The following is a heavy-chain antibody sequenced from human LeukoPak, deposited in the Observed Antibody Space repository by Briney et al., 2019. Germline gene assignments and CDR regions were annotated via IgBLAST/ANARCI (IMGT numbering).Heavy chain of an antibody. CDR1: GGSISSSSYY. D-gene: IGHD1-1*01. Sequence: SETLSLTCTVSGGSISSSSYYWGWIRQPPGKGLEWIGSIYYSGSTYYNPSLKSRLTISIDTSNNQFSLKLNSVTAADTAVYYWASPPGVEKNWFDPWGRGTRFPVPS. V-gene: IGHV4-39*07. CDR2: IYYSGST. CDR3: ASPPGVEKNWFDP. J-gene: IGHJ5*02.